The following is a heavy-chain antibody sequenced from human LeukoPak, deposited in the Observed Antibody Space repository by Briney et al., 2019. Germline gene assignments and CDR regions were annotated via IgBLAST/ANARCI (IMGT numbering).Heavy chain of an antibody. CDR2: IYHSGNT. CDR1: GYSISSGYY. CDR3: ASTPTVYYYYMDV. J-gene: IGHJ6*03. D-gene: IGHD1-14*01. Sequence: SETLSLTCAVSGYSISSGYYWGWIRQPPGKGLEWIGSIYHSGNTYYNPSLKSRVTISVDTSKNQFPLKLSSVTAADTAMYYCASTPTVYYYYMDVWGKGTTVAVSS. V-gene: IGHV4-38-2*01.